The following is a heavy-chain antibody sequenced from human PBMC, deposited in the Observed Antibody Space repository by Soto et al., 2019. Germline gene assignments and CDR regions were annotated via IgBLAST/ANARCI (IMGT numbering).Heavy chain of an antibody. J-gene: IGHJ4*02. CDR2: MNPNTGNT. D-gene: IGHD5-18*01. CDR3: ARGKLDTLTEC. Sequence: GASVKVSCKASGYTFTDYDINWVRQAPGQGPEWMGWMNPNTGNTRYAQHLQGRLIMTRDTSISTAFMELSSLRSEDTALYYCARGKLDTLTECWGKGSLVIVAS. CDR1: GYTFTDYD. V-gene: IGHV1-8*01.